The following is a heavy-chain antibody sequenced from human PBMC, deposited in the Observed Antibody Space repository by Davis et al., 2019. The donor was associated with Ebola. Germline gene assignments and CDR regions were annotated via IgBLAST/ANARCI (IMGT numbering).Heavy chain of an antibody. CDR3: ARDRIVVVPAAIYYYYYGMDV. CDR2: ISWNSGSI. V-gene: IGHV3-9*01. J-gene: IGHJ6*02. Sequence: GGSLRLSCAASGFTFDDYAMHWVRQAPGKGLEWVSGISWNSGSIGYVDSVKGRFTISRDNAKNSLYLQMNSLRAEDTAVYYCARDRIVVVPAAIYYYYYGMDVWGQGTTVTVSS. D-gene: IGHD2-2*01. CDR1: GFTFDDYA.